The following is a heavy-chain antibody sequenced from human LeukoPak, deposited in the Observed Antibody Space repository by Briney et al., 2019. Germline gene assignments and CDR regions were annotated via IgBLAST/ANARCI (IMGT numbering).Heavy chain of an antibody. Sequence: GGLRLSCAASGFTFSSYSMNWVRQAPGKGLEWVSYISSSSSTIYYADSVKGRFTISRDNAKNPLYLQMNSLRAEDTAVYYCARDAYPYSAFDIWGQGTMVTVSS. D-gene: IGHD5-12*01. J-gene: IGHJ3*02. CDR3: ARDAYPYSAFDI. CDR1: GFTFSSYS. CDR2: ISSSSSTI. V-gene: IGHV3-48*01.